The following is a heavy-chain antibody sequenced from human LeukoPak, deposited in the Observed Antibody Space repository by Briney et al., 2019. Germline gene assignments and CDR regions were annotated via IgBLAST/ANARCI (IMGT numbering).Heavy chain of an antibody. CDR1: GGSISSDY. V-gene: IGHV4-4*07. CDR2: IYTTGST. D-gene: IGHD4-17*01. Sequence: PSETLSLTCTVSGGSISSDYWSWIRQPAGKGLEWIGRIYTTGSTNYSPSLKSRVTMSVDTSKNQFSLKLSSVTAADTAVYYCARGRLRVSNWFDPWGQGTLVTVSS. J-gene: IGHJ5*02. CDR3: ARGRLRVSNWFDP.